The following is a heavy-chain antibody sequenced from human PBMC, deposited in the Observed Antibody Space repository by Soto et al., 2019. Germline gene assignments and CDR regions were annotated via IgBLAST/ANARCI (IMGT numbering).Heavy chain of an antibody. CDR3: ARGLRWRDYFDY. CDR1: GGSFSGYY. V-gene: IGHV4-34*01. D-gene: IGHD2-15*01. Sequence: QVQLQQWGAGLLKPSETLSLTCAVYGGSFSGYYWSWIRQPPGKGLEWIGEINHSGSTNYNPSLKSRVTISVDTSKNQFSLKLSSVTAADTAVYYCARGLRWRDYFDYWGQGTLVTVSS. CDR2: INHSGST. J-gene: IGHJ4*02.